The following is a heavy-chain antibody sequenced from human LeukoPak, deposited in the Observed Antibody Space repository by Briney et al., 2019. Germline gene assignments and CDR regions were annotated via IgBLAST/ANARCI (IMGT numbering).Heavy chain of an antibody. Sequence: ASVKVSCKASGYTFTAYYVHWVRQAPGQGLEWMGWINPNSGSSNYAQKFQGRVTMTRDTSNSTAYMELSSLASDDAAVYYCARDRWELRVFDYWGQGTLVAASS. J-gene: IGHJ4*02. D-gene: IGHD1-7*01. CDR1: GYTFTAYY. V-gene: IGHV1-2*02. CDR3: ARDRWELRVFDY. CDR2: INPNSGSS.